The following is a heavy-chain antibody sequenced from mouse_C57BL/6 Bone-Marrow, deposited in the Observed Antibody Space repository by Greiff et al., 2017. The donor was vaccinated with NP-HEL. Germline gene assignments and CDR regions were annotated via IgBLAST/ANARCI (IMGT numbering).Heavy chain of an antibody. CDR1: GYAFSSSW. D-gene: IGHD1-1*02. J-gene: IGHJ1*03. V-gene: IGHV1-82*01. CDR3: AIWSYWYFDV. Sequence: VQLQESGPELVKPGASVKISCKASGYAFSSSWMNWVKQRPGKGLEWIGRIYPGDGDTNYNGKFKGQATLTADNSSSTAYMQLSSLTSEDSAVYFCAIWSYWYFDVWGTGTTVTVSS. CDR2: IYPGDGDT.